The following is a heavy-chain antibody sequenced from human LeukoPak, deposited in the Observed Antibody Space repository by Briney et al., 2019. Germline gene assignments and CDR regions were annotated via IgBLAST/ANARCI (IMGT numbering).Heavy chain of an antibody. V-gene: IGHV1-24*01. D-gene: IGHD2-2*01. CDR2: FDPEDGET. CDR1: GYTLTELS. Sequence: ASVKVSCKVSGYTLTELSMHWVRQAPGKGLEWMGGFDPEDGETIYAQKFQGRVTMTEDTPTDTAYMELSSLRSEDTAVYCCAAVTMGAEYFQHWGQGTLVTVSS. J-gene: IGHJ1*01. CDR3: AAVTMGAEYFQH.